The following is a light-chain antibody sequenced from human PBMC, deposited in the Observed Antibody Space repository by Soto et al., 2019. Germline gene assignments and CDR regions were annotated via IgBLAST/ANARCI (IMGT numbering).Light chain of an antibody. CDR3: QQRSNWPLT. CDR1: QTVGVY. J-gene: IGKJ4*01. Sequence: EIVWTQSPATLSLSPGERATLSCRASQTVGVYLAWYQQNAGQAPRLLIYNASNRATGIPARFSGSGSGTDFTLTISSPEPEDFAVYYGQQRSNWPLTCGGGTKVEIK. CDR2: NAS. V-gene: IGKV3-11*01.